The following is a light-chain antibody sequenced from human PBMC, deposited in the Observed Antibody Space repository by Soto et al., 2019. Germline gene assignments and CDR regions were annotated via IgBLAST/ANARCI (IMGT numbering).Light chain of an antibody. CDR3: QQRSNWPPIT. J-gene: IGKJ5*01. V-gene: IGKV3-11*01. CDR1: KSVGSY. Sequence: EIVLTQSPATPSLSPGQRATLSCGASKSVGSYLAWYQQEPGQAXRLLIYDASNRATGIPARFSGSGSGTDFTLTISSLEPEDFAVYYGQQRSNWPPITFGQGTRLEIK. CDR2: DAS.